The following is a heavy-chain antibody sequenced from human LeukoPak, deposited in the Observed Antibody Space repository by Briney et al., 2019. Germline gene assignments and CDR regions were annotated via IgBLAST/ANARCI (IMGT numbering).Heavy chain of an antibody. D-gene: IGHD3-22*01. CDR3: ARDGYDSSGYYSIFDC. CDR2: ISAYNGNT. V-gene: IGHV1-18*01. Sequence: GASVKVSCKASGYTFISYGISWVRQAPGQGLEWMGWISAYNGNTNYAQKLQGRVTMTTDTSTSTAYMELRSLRSDDTAVYYCARDGYDSSGYYSIFDCWGQGTLVTVSS. CDR1: GYTFISYG. J-gene: IGHJ4*02.